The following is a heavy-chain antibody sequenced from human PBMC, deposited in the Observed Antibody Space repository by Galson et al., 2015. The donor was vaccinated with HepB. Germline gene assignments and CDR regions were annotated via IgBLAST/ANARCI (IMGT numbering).Heavy chain of an antibody. CDR1: GYIFSNYA. CDR3: ARTPSYGSGNYYNAWFDP. J-gene: IGHJ5*02. Sequence: SVKVSCKASGYIFSNYALNWVREAPGQGLEWMGWINTDTGNPTYAQAFTGRFVFSLDTSVTTAYLQISSLKAEDTAVYYCARTPSYGSGNYYNAWFDPWGQGTLVTVSS. CDR2: INTDTGNP. D-gene: IGHD3-10*01. V-gene: IGHV7-4-1*02.